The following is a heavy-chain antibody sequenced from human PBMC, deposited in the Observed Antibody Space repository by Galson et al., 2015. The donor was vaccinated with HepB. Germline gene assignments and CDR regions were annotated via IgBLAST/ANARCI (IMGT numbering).Heavy chain of an antibody. CDR3: ARDPNCSSTSCPPYYYYGMDV. V-gene: IGHV1-18*04. Sequence: SVKVSWKASGYTFTSYGISWVRQAPGQGLEWMGWISAYNGNTNYAQKLQGRVTMTTDTSTSTAYMELRSLRSDDTAVYYCARDPNCSSTSCPPYYYYGMDVWGQGTTVTVSS. J-gene: IGHJ6*02. CDR2: ISAYNGNT. D-gene: IGHD2-2*01. CDR1: GYTFTSYG.